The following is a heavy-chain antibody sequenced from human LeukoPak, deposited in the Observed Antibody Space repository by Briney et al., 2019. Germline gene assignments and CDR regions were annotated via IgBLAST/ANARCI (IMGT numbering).Heavy chain of an antibody. Sequence: GGSLRISCAASGFTFSSYAMSWVRQAPGKELEWVSAISGSGGSTYYADSVKGRFTISRDNSKNTLYLQMNSLRAEDTAVYYCAKGEGGYGDCFDYWGQGTLVTVSS. J-gene: IGHJ4*02. D-gene: IGHD4-17*01. CDR2: ISGSGGST. CDR1: GFTFSSYA. V-gene: IGHV3-23*01. CDR3: AKGEGGYGDCFDY.